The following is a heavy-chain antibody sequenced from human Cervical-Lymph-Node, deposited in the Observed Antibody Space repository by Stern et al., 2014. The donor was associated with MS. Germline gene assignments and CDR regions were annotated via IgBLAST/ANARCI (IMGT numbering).Heavy chain of an antibody. J-gene: IGHJ4*02. CDR3: AAVSTWGP. Sequence: QMQLVQSGPEMKKPGTSVNVSCKASGFTFTSSTVQWVRQARGQRLEWIGWIGVGTGKANYAQKFQGRVTISRDLSTDTAYMELSSLRSDDTAIYYCAAVSTWGPWGQGTPVTVSS. CDR2: IGVGTGKA. CDR1: GFTFTSST. V-gene: IGHV1-58*03. D-gene: IGHD3-16*01.